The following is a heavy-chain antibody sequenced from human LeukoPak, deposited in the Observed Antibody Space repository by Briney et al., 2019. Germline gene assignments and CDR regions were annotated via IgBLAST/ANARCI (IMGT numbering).Heavy chain of an antibody. J-gene: IGHJ4*02. CDR3: TRARAARPIDY. V-gene: IGHV1-2*06. CDR1: GYTFTGYY. Sequence: ASVNVSCKDSGYTFTGYYMHWVRQAPEQGLEWMGRINPNSGGPNYSQKFQGRVTMTRDTSISTAYMELSRLRSDDTAVYYCTRARAARPIDYWGQGTLVTVSS. CDR2: INPNSGGP. D-gene: IGHD6-6*01.